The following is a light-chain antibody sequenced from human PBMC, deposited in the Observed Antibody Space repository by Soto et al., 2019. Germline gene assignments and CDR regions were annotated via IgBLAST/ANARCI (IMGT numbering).Light chain of an antibody. V-gene: IGKV1-27*01. CDR1: HDIGNS. CDR3: QKYNGAPPLFT. Sequence: DIQMTQSPSSLSASVGDRVTITCRAGHDIGNSLAWYQQKPGQVPKLVIFAASTLQSGVPSRFSGSGSETDFTLTINSLQPEDVATYYCQKYNGAPPLFTFGPGTKVDIK. J-gene: IGKJ3*01. CDR2: AAS.